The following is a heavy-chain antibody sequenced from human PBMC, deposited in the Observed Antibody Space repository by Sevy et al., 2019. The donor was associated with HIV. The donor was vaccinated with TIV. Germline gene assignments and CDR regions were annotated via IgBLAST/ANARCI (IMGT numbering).Heavy chain of an antibody. D-gene: IGHD3-22*01. CDR1: GYTRTGLS. V-gene: IGHV1-24*01. CDR3: ATAREYYQDSSGYLDF. CDR2: FDPEDGET. J-gene: IGHJ4*02. Sequence: ASVKVSCKVSGYTRTGLSMHWVRQAPGKGLEWMGRFDPEDGETIYAQNFQGRVTLTEDTSRDTAYMELSSLRYEDTAVYYCATAREYYQDSSGYLDFWGQGTLVTVSS.